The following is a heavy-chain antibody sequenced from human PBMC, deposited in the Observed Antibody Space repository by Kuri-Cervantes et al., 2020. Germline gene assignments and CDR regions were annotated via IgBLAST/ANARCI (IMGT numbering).Heavy chain of an antibody. Sequence: GESLKISCAASGFTVSSNYMSWVRQAPGKGLEWVSVIYSCGSTYYADSVKGRFTISRDNSKNTLYLQMNSLRAEDTAVYYCAKDRGYSYGELDYWGQGTLVTVSS. CDR2: IYSCGST. D-gene: IGHD5-18*01. V-gene: IGHV3-66*03. J-gene: IGHJ4*02. CDR3: AKDRGYSYGELDY. CDR1: GFTVSSNY.